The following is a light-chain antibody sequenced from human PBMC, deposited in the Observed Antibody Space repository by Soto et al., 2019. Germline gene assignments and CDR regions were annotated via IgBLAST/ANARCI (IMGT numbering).Light chain of an antibody. J-gene: IGLJ3*02. V-gene: IGLV2-23*01. CDR1: SSNVGTYNL. CDR2: EGS. Sequence: QSVLTQPASVSGSPGQSITISCTGASSNVGTYNLVSWYQQHPGKAPKLMIYEGSKRPSAVSHRFSGSKSGNTASLTVSGLQAEDEADYYCCSYAGSSTSVVFGGGTKLTVL. CDR3: CSYAGSSTSVV.